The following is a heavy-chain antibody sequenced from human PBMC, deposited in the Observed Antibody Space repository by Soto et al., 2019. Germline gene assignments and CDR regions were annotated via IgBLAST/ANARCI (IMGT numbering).Heavy chain of an antibody. CDR2: IWYDGSNK. CDR3: ARDSRFHVSGYYYYYMDV. D-gene: IGHD2-21*01. CDR1: GFTFSSYG. V-gene: IGHV3-33*01. Sequence: GGSLRLSCAASGFTFSSYGMHWVRQAPGKGLEWVAVIWYDGSNKYYADSVKGRFTISRDNSKNTLYLQMNSLRAEDTAVYYCARDSRFHVSGYYYYYMDVWGKGTTVTVS. J-gene: IGHJ6*03.